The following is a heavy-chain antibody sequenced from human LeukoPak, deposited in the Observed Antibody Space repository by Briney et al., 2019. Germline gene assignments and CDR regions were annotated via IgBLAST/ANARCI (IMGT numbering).Heavy chain of an antibody. CDR1: GFTFSSYA. V-gene: IGHV3-23*01. D-gene: IGHD6-19*01. CDR3: AREYSSGWYGY. CDR2: ISGSGGST. J-gene: IGHJ4*02. Sequence: GGSLRLSCAASGFTFSSYAMSWVRQAPGKGLEWVSAISGSGGSTYYADSVKGRFTISRDNAKNSLYLQMNSLRAEDTAVYYCAREYSSGWYGYWGQGTLVTVSS.